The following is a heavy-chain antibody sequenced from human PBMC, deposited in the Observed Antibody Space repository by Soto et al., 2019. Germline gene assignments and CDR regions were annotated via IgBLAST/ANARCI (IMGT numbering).Heavy chain of an antibody. V-gene: IGHV1-8*01. CDR2: MRPQNGAT. CDR1: GYTFPSYD. J-gene: IGHJ4*02. CDR3: ARGVDAGVDY. Sequence: QVQLVQSGADVKEPGASVRVSCKAYGYTFPSYDINWMRQAPGQGLEWMGWMRPQNGATGYALKFEGRVTMTGDTSMSTVYMELASLRPEDTDVYYCARGVDAGVDYWGQVTLVTVSS.